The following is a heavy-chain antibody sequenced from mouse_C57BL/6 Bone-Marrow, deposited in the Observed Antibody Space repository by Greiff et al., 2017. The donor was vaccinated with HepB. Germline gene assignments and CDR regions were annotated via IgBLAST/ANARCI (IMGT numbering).Heavy chain of an antibody. CDR3: ARHSHYYGSSPWYFDV. CDR2: FSSGGSYT. D-gene: IGHD1-1*01. Sequence: DVMLVESGGDLVKPGGSLKLSCAASGFTFSSYGMSWVRQTPDKRLEWVATFSSGGSYTYYPDSVKGRFTISRDNAKNTLYLQMSSLKSEDTAMYYCARHSHYYGSSPWYFDVWGTGTTVTVSS. J-gene: IGHJ1*03. CDR1: GFTFSSYG. V-gene: IGHV5-6*02.